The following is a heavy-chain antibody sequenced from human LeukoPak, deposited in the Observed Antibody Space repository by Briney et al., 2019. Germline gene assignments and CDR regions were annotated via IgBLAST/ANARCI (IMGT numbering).Heavy chain of an antibody. D-gene: IGHD2-21*02. CDR3: ARDRGGHIVVVTASAETLDY. CDR1: GYTFTSYG. V-gene: IGHV1-8*03. Sequence: GASVKVSCKASGYTFTSYGISWVRQAPGQGLEWMGWMNPNSGNTGYAQKFQGRVTITRNTSISTAYMELRSLRSDDTAVYYCARDRGGHIVVVTASAETLDYWGQGTLVTVSS. J-gene: IGHJ4*02. CDR2: MNPNSGNT.